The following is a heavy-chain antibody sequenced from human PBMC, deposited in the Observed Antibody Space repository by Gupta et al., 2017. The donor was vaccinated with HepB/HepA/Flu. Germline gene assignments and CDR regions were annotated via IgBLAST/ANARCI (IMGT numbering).Heavy chain of an antibody. CDR3: ARDAYTYRNPPDY. J-gene: IGHJ4*02. V-gene: IGHV4-59*01. CDR2: IYYTGTT. CDR1: GGSIIPSY. Sequence: QVQLQESGPGLVKPSETLSLICTISGGSIIPSYWPWIRQPPGKGLEWIGHIYYTGTTYYNPSLKSRVTMSADTSKNQFSLKLTSVTAADTAVYYCARDAYTYRNPPDYWGQGALVTVSS. D-gene: IGHD5-18*01.